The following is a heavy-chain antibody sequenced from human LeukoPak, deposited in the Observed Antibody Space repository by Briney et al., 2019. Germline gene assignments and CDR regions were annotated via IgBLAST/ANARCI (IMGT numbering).Heavy chain of an antibody. CDR2: ISYDGSNK. CDR1: GFTFSSYA. CDR3: ARDKSDWSLDP. V-gene: IGHV3-30*04. J-gene: IGHJ5*02. D-gene: IGHD3-9*01. Sequence: GGSLRLSCAASGFTFSSYAMHWVRQAPGKGLEWVAVISYDGSNKYYADSVRGRFTISRDNAKNSLFLQMSSLRAEDTAVYYCARDKSDWSLDPWGQGTPVTVSS.